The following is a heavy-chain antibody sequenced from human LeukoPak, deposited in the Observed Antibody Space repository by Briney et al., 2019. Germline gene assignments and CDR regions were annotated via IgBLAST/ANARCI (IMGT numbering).Heavy chain of an antibody. CDR2: VTASAGNT. CDR3: AKGDYYGSGSTFKNGMDV. CDR1: GFTFSSYA. D-gene: IGHD3-10*01. Sequence: GGSLRLSCAASGFTFSSYAMSWVRQAPGKGLEWVSAVTASAGNTYYADSVKGRFTISRDNSKNTLYLQVNSLRAEDTAVYYCAKGDYYGSGSTFKNGMDVWGQGTTVTVSS. J-gene: IGHJ6*02. V-gene: IGHV3-23*01.